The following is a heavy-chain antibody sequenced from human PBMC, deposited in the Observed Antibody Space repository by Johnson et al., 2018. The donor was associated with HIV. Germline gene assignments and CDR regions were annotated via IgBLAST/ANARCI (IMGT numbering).Heavy chain of an antibody. Sequence: VQLVDSGGGVVRPGGSLRLSCAASGFTFDDYGMSWVRQAPGKGLEWVSGIDWNGGRQGYVDSVKCRFTISRDNAKNSLYMEMNNLRAEDTALYYRARQHYYDSSGQGGGLDIWGQGTMVNVSS. CDR3: ARQHYYDSSGQGGGLDI. V-gene: IGHV3-20*04. J-gene: IGHJ3*02. CDR2: IDWNGGRQ. CDR1: GFTFDDYG. D-gene: IGHD3-22*01.